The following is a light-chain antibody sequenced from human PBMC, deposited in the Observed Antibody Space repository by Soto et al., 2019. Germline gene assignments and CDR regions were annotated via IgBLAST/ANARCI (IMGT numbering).Light chain of an antibody. J-gene: IGKJ2*01. Sequence: DIQMTKSPSTLSASVGDRVTITCRASQSLSSWLAWYQQKPGKAPKVLIHDASSLKSGVPSRFSGSVSGTEFTLTISSLQSDDFETYYCQQYNSYSYTVGQGTNLEIK. V-gene: IGKV1-5*01. CDR2: DAS. CDR1: QSLSSW. CDR3: QQYNSYSYT.